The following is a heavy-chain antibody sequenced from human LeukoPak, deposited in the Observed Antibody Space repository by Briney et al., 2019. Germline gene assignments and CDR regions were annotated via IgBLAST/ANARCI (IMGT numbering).Heavy chain of an antibody. Sequence: GASVKVSCKASGYTFTRHYMYWVRQAPGQGLEWMGIINPSGGSTSYAQKFQGRVTMTRDTSTSTVYMELSSLRSEDTAVYYCARDSGMVRGTVDYWGQGTLVTVSS. CDR2: INPSGGST. V-gene: IGHV1-46*01. J-gene: IGHJ4*02. CDR1: GYTFTRHY. D-gene: IGHD3-10*01. CDR3: ARDSGMVRGTVDY.